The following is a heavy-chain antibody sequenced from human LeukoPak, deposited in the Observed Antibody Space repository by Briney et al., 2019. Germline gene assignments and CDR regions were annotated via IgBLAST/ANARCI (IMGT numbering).Heavy chain of an antibody. CDR3: ARHYYDRYYYYGMDV. CDR1: GYTFTSYY. CDR2: INPSGGST. J-gene: IGHJ6*02. Sequence: VASVKVSCKASGYTFTSYYMHWVRQAPGQGLEWMGIINPSGGSTSYAQKFQGRVTMTRDTSISTAYMELSRLRSDDTAVYYCARHYYDRYYYYGMDVWGQGTTVTVSS. V-gene: IGHV1-46*01. D-gene: IGHD3-3*01.